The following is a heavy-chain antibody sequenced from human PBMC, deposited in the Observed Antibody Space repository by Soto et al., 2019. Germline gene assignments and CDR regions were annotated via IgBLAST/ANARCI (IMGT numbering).Heavy chain of an antibody. D-gene: IGHD5-12*01. Sequence: QLQLQESGPGLVKPSETLSLTCTVSGGSISSSSYYWGWIRQPPGKGLEWIGSIYYSGSTYYNPSLKSRVPISVDTSKNQFSLKLSSVTAADTAVYYCARPVDIVATTPGPFDAFDIWGQGTMVTVSS. CDR2: IYYSGST. V-gene: IGHV4-39*01. CDR3: ARPVDIVATTPGPFDAFDI. CDR1: GGSISSSSYY. J-gene: IGHJ3*02.